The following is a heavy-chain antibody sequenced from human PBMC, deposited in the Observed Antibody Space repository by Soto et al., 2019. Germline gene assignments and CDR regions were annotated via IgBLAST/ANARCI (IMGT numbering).Heavy chain of an antibody. CDR3: AKGGSYRTQYYFDY. J-gene: IGHJ4*02. D-gene: IGHD3-16*02. CDR2: ISYFGGST. V-gene: IGHV3-23*01. CDR1: GFTFSSYA. Sequence: PGGSLRLSCAASGFTFSSYAMSWVRQAPGKGLEWVSAISYFGGSTFYADSVKGRFTISRDNSKKTLFLQMNSLRAEDTAVYYCAKGGSYRTQYYFDYWGQGTLVTVSS.